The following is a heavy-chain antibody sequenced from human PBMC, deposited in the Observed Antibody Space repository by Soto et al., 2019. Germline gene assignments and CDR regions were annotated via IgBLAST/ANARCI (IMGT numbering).Heavy chain of an antibody. D-gene: IGHD2-15*01. CDR3: ARERYCSGGSCYSDVRWFDP. V-gene: IGHV3-21*01. J-gene: IGHJ5*02. CDR2: ISSSSSYI. CDR1: GFTFSSYS. Sequence: GGSLRLSCAASGFTFSSYSMSWVRQAPGKGLEWVSSISSSSSYIYYADSVKGRFTISRDNAKNSLYLQMNSLRAEDTAVYYCARERYCSGGSCYSDVRWFDPWGQGTLVTVSS.